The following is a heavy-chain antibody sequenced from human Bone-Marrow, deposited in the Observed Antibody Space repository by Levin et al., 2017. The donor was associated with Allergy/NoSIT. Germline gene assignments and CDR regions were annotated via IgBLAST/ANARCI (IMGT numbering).Heavy chain of an antibody. Sequence: PSETLSLTCTVSGASISSFYWSWIRQPPGKGLEWIGYIYYSGSTNYSPSLKSRVSMSADMSRNQVYLTMSSVTAADTAVYYCARQAVPAAMTGLDSGGKGTLVTVAS. J-gene: IGHJ5*01. CDR2: IYYSGST. CDR1: GASISSFY. CDR3: ARQAVPAAMTGLDS. D-gene: IGHD2-2*01. V-gene: IGHV4-59*08.